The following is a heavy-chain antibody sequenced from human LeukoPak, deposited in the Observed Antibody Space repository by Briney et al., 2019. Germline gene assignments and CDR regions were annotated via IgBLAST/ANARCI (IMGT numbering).Heavy chain of an antibody. CDR3: ARDPYSRGFAAFDV. V-gene: IGHV3-7*04. CDR2: IKEDGSEK. D-gene: IGHD6-19*01. J-gene: IGHJ4*02. Sequence: GGSLRLSCTASGFTFNTYWMTWVRQAPGKGLEWVANIKEDGSEKVYVDSLKGRFTISRDNAKNALFLQMNSLRVEDTAVYYCARDPYSRGFAAFDVWGQGALVTVSS. CDR1: GFTFNTYW.